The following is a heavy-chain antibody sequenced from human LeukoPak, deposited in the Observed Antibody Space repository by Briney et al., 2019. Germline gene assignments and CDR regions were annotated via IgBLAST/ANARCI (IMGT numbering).Heavy chain of an antibody. Sequence: SETLSLTCTVSGGSISSSSYYWGWIRQPPGKGLEWIGSIYYSGSTYYNPSLKSRVTMSVDTSKNQFSLKLSSVTAADTAVYYCARDVVAAVGTFDYWGQGTLVTVSS. J-gene: IGHJ4*02. CDR3: ARDVVAAVGTFDY. CDR1: GGSISSSSYY. D-gene: IGHD6-13*01. V-gene: IGHV4-39*07. CDR2: IYYSGST.